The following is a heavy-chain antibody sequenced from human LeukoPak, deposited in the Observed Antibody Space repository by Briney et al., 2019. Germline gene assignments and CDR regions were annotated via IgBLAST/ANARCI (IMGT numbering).Heavy chain of an antibody. V-gene: IGHV3-66*01. CDR3: ARAEQLWSLFDY. CDR2: IYSGGST. CDR1: GSTVSSNY. J-gene: IGHJ4*02. Sequence: GGSLRLSCAASGSTVSSNYMSWVRQAPGKGLEWVSVIYSGGSTYYADSVKGRFTISRDNSKNTLYLQMNSLRAEDTAVYYCARAEQLWSLFDYWGQGTLVTVSS. D-gene: IGHD5-18*01.